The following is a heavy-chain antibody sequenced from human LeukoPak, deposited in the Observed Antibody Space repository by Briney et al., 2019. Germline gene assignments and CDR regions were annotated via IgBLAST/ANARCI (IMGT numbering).Heavy chain of an antibody. CDR1: RFTFSTYS. CDR3: ARQRTTVTYPDY. V-gene: IGHV3-21*04. D-gene: IGHD4-11*01. CDR2: ISSSSSYI. J-gene: IGHJ4*02. Sequence: GGSLRLSCAASRFTFSTYSMNWVRQAPGKGLEWVSFISSSSSYIYYADSVKGRFTISRDNSENTLYLQMNSLRAEDTAVYYCARQRTTVTYPDYWGQGTLVTVSS.